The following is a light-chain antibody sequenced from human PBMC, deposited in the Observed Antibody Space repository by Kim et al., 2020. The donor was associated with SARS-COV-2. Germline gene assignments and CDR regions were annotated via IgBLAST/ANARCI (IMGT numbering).Light chain of an antibody. CDR2: KDS. Sequence: SYELTQPSSVSVSPGQTARITCSGDVLAKKYARWFQQKPGQAPVLVIYKDSERPSGIPERFSGSSSGTTVTLTISGAQVEDEADYYCYSAADKNLVFGTGTKVTVL. V-gene: IGLV3-27*01. CDR1: VLAKKY. CDR3: YSAADKNLV. J-gene: IGLJ1*01.